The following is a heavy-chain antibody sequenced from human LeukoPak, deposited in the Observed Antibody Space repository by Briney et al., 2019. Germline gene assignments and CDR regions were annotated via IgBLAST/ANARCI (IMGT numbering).Heavy chain of an antibody. CDR1: GFTFSSYS. Sequence: GGSLRLSCAASGFTFSSYSMHWVRQDPGKGLEWVAVIWYDGSNKYYADSVKGRFTISRDNSKNTLYLQMNSLRAEDTAVYYCARERSSSSGFGFDPWGQGTLVTVPS. CDR3: ARERSSSSGFGFDP. J-gene: IGHJ5*02. V-gene: IGHV3-33*01. D-gene: IGHD6-6*01. CDR2: IWYDGSNK.